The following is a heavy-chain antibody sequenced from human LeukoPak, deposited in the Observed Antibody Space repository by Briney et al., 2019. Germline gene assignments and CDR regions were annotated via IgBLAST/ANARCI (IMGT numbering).Heavy chain of an antibody. D-gene: IGHD6-13*01. CDR2: ISYDGSNK. CDR3: ARDVTIAAAEDY. V-gene: IGHV3-30*04. Sequence: GRSLRLSCAASGFTFSSYAMHWVRQAPCKGLEWVAVISYDGSNKYYADSVKGRFTISRDNSKNTLYLQMNSLRAEDTAVYYCARDVTIAAAEDYWGQGTLVTVSS. J-gene: IGHJ4*02. CDR1: GFTFSSYA.